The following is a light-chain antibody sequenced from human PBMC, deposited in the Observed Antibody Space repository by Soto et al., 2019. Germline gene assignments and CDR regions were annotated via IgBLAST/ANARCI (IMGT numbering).Light chain of an antibody. CDR1: QSVSSSY. Sequence: EIVLTQSPGTLSLSPGERATLSCRASQSVSSSYLAWYQQKPGQAPRLLIYGASSRATGIPDRFIGSGSGADFTVTISSLEPEDFAVDYCQQYGSSPPLYTFGQGTKLEIK. V-gene: IGKV3-20*01. CDR3: QQYGSSPPLYT. CDR2: GAS. J-gene: IGKJ2*01.